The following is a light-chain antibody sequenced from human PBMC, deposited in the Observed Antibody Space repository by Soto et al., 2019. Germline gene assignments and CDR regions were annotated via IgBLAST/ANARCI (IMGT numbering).Light chain of an antibody. CDR2: KAS. CDR3: QHYNSYSEA. J-gene: IGKJ1*01. Sequence: DVQMTQSPSTLSAXXXXXXXXXXXASQSIINWLAWYQQKPGKAPKLLIYKASTLKSGVPSRFSGSGSGTEFTLTISSLQPDDFATYYCQHYNSYSEAFGQGTKVDIK. V-gene: IGKV1-5*03. CDR1: QSIINW.